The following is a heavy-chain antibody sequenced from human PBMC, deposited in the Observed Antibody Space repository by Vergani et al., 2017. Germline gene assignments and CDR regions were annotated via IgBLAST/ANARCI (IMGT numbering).Heavy chain of an antibody. CDR2: IIPILGIA. J-gene: IGHJ6*02. CDR3: AREKGDGDNYYYGMDV. D-gene: IGHD4-17*01. CDR1: GGTFSSYA. Sequence: QVQLVQSGAEVKKPGSSVKVSCKASGGTFSSYAISWVRQAPGQGLEWTGRIIPILGIANYAQKFQGRVTITADKSTSTAYMELSSLRSEDTAVYYCAREKGDGDNYYYGMDVWGQGTTVTVSS. V-gene: IGHV1-69*04.